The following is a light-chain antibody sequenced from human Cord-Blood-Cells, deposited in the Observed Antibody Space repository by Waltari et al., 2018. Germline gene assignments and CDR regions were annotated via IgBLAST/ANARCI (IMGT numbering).Light chain of an antibody. CDR2: AAS. J-gene: IGKJ4*01. CDR3: RQSYSTPLT. Sequence: DIQMTQYPSSLSASFGHSVSITCRASQSISSYLNWYQQKPGKAPKLLIYAASSLPIGVPSRFSGSGSGTDFTLTSSSLQPEDFATYYCRQSYSTPLTFGGGTKVEIK. V-gene: IGKV1-39*01. CDR1: QSISSY.